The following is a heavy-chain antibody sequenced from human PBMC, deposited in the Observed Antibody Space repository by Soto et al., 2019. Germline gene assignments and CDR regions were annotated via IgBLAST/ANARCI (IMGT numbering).Heavy chain of an antibody. CDR2: IHYSGST. CDR1: GDSISGGDYY. J-gene: IGHJ4*02. Sequence: QVQLQESGPGLVKPSETLSLTCSVSGDSISGGDYYWSWIRQPPGEALEWIGHIHYSGSTYYNASLRSRLTGSMDTSKNQFSLNLNSVTAADTAIYYCARDQRAFRDFDYWGQGILVTVSS. CDR3: ARDQRAFRDFDY. V-gene: IGHV4-30-4*01.